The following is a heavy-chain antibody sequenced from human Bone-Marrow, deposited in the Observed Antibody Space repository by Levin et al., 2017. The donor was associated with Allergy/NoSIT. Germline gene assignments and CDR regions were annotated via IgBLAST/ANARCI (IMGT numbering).Heavy chain of an antibody. J-gene: IGHJ5*02. CDR1: GGSISSYY. D-gene: IGHD6-19*01. Sequence: SETLSLTCTVSGGSISSYYWSWIRQPPGKGLEWIGYIYYSGSTNYNPSLKSRVTISVDTSKNQFSLKLSSVTAADTAVYYCARHLSRGEVYSSGWYSPPLGDWFDPWGQGTLVTVSS. V-gene: IGHV4-59*08. CDR2: IYYSGST. CDR3: ARHLSRGEVYSSGWYSPPLGDWFDP.